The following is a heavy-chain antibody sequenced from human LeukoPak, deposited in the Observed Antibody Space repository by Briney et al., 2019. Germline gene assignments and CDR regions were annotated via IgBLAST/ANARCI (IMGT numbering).Heavy chain of an antibody. J-gene: IGHJ4*02. CDR3: ARAVAGIG. CDR2: INHSGST. CDR1: GGSFSGYY. Sequence: SETLSLTCAVYGGSFSGYYWSWIRQPPGKGLEWIGEINHSGSTNYNPSLKSRVTISVDTSKNQFSLKLSSVTAADTAVYYCARAVAGIGWGQGTLVTVSS. V-gene: IGHV4-34*01. D-gene: IGHD6-19*01.